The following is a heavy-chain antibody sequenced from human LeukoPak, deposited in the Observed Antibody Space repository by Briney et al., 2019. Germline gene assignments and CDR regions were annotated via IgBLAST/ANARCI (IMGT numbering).Heavy chain of an antibody. J-gene: IGHJ3*02. CDR3: ARQTGDLSIGAFDI. CDR1: GYIFTISW. CDR2: IYPGDSDT. Sequence: GESLKISCKGSGYIFTISWIGWVRQMPGKGLEWMGIIYPGDSDTRYSPSFQGQVTISADKSINTAYLQWSSLKAADTAMYYCARQTGDLSIGAFDIWGQGTMVTVSS. V-gene: IGHV5-51*01. D-gene: IGHD7-27*01.